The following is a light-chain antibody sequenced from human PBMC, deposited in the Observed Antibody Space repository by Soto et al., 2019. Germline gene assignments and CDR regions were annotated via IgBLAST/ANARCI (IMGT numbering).Light chain of an antibody. J-gene: IGLJ3*02. Sequence: QSVLTQPPSVSGAPGQRVTISCTGSSSNIGAGYDVHWYQQLPGTAPKLLIYSDNQRASGVPDRFSGSKSGTSASLAISGLQSEDEADYYCATWGDSLLGWVFGGGTKLTVL. CDR2: SDN. V-gene: IGLV1-44*01. CDR1: SSNIGAGYD. CDR3: ATWGDSLLGWV.